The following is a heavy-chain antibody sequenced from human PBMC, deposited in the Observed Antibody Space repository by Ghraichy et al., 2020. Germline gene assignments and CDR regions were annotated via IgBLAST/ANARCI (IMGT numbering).Heavy chain of an antibody. CDR2: INHSGST. CDR3: ARGRFIAARPLDY. D-gene: IGHD6-6*01. Sequence: SETLSLTCAVYGGSFSGYYWSWIRQPPGKGLEWIGEINHSGSTNYNPSFKSRVTISVDTSKNQFSLKLSSVTAADTAVYYCARGRFIAARPLDYWGQGTLVTVSS. V-gene: IGHV4-34*01. CDR1: GGSFSGYY. J-gene: IGHJ4*02.